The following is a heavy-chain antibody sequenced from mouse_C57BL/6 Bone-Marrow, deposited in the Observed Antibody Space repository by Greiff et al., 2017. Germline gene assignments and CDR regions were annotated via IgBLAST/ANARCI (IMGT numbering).Heavy chain of an antibody. Sequence: VQLQQSGPELVKPGASVKISCKASGYAFSSSWMNWVKQRPGKGLEWIGRIYPGDGDTNYNGKFKGKATLTADKSSSTAYMQLSSLTSEDSAVYFCARSTVVGYFDVWGTGTTGTVSS. CDR1: GYAFSSSW. J-gene: IGHJ1*03. V-gene: IGHV1-82*01. CDR3: ARSTVVGYFDV. D-gene: IGHD1-1*01. CDR2: IYPGDGDT.